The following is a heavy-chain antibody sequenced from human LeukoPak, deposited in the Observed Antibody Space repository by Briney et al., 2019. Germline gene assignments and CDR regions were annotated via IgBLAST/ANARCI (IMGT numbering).Heavy chain of an antibody. J-gene: IGHJ4*02. CDR3: AKGGWADY. V-gene: IGHV3-7*03. D-gene: IGHD1-26*01. Sequence: PGGSLRLSCVASGFTFSTYWMSWVRQAPGKGLEWVANIKQDGSKNYYVESVKGRFTISRDNAKNSLYLQMNSLRADDTAVYYCAKGGWADYWGQGTLVTVSS. CDR2: IKQDGSKN. CDR1: GFTFSTYW.